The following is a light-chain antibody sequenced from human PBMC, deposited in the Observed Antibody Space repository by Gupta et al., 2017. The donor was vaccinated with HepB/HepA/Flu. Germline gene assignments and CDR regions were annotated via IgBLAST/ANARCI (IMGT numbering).Light chain of an antibody. V-gene: IGKV3-11*01. CDR2: DAS. CDR3: QQRSGFT. Sequence: VLTQSPATLALSPGERATLSFRTSQSVGSYLAWYKQTPGQAPRLIMYDASTRATGVPARFSGSGSGTDFTLTISSLEPEDVGVYYCQQRSGFTFGPGTKVEIK. J-gene: IGKJ3*01. CDR1: QSVGSY.